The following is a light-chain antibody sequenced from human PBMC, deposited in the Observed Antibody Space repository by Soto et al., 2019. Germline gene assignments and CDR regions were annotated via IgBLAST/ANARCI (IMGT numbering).Light chain of an antibody. CDR1: DRDVGGYNY. J-gene: IGLJ2*01. V-gene: IGLV2-14*03. Sequence: QSVLTQPASVSGSPRQSITISCTGSDRDVGGYNYVSWYQQHPGKAPKLIIYCVTHRPSGVSNRFSGSKSGNTCSLTISGLGAEDGPDNNCSSYTPRSTCVVLGGWTQLTVL. CDR3: SSYTPRSTCVV. CDR2: CVT.